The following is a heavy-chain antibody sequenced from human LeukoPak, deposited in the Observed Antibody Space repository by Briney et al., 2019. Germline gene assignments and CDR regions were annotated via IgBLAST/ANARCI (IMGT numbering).Heavy chain of an antibody. CDR3: ARVPYYHDSSGYYDY. J-gene: IGHJ4*02. Sequence: SETLSLTCAVYGVSFSGYYWSWIRQPPGKGLEWIGEINHSGSTNYNPSLKSRVTISVDTSKNQFSLKLSSVTAADTAVYYCARVPYYHDSSGYYDYWGQGTLVTVSS. V-gene: IGHV4-34*01. D-gene: IGHD3-22*01. CDR2: INHSGST. CDR1: GVSFSGYY.